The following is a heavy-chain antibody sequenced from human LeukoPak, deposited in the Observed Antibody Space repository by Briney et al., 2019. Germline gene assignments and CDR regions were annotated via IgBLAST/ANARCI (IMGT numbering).Heavy chain of an antibody. V-gene: IGHV4-34*01. CDR2: INHSGST. CDR1: GGSFSGYY. Sequence: PSETLSLTCAVYGGSFSGYYWSWIRQPPGKGLEWIGEINHSGSTNYNPSLKSRVTISVDTSKNQFSLKLSSVTAADTAVYYCARGIDIVVVPAAISYYFDYWGQGTLVTVSS. D-gene: IGHD2-2*01. CDR3: ARGIDIVVVPAAISYYFDY. J-gene: IGHJ4*02.